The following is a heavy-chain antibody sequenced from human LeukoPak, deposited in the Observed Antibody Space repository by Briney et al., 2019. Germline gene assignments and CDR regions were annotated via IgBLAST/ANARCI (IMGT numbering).Heavy chain of an antibody. CDR1: GYSISSGYY. J-gene: IGHJ4*02. CDR2: IYHSGNT. CDR3: ARDPRYYDSSGYNDYFDY. V-gene: IGHV4-38-2*02. D-gene: IGHD3-22*01. Sequence: SETLSLTCTVPGYSISSGYYWGWIRQPPGKGLEWIGNIYHSGNTYYNPSLKSRVSISVQTSKNQFSLKLSSVTAADTAVYYCARDPRYYDSSGYNDYFDYWGQGTLVTVSS.